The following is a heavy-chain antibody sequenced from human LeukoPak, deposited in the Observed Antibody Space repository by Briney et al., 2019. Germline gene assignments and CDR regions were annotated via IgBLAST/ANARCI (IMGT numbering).Heavy chain of an antibody. J-gene: IGHJ4*02. CDR1: GFTFSIYW. CDR3: AREGGHYDILTGGDY. V-gene: IGHV3-7*01. CDR2: IKQYGSEK. D-gene: IGHD3-9*01. Sequence: PGGSLRLSCAASGFTFSIYWMSCVGQAPGKGLEGVANIKQYGSEKYYVDSVKGRFTISRDTAKNSLYLQMYSLRAEDTAVYYCAREGGHYDILTGGDYWGQGTLVTVSS.